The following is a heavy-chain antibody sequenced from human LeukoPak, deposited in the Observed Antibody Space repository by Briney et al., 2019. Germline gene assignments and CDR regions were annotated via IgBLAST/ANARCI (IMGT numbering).Heavy chain of an antibody. CDR2: ISYDGSNK. Sequence: GGSLRLSCAASGFTFSSYAMHWVRQAPGKGLEWVAVISYDGSNKYYADSVKGRFTISRDNSKNTLYLQMNSLRAEDTAVYYCARDLPKYYYDSSGAKDYWGQGTLVTVSS. J-gene: IGHJ4*02. D-gene: IGHD3-22*01. CDR1: GFTFSSYA. V-gene: IGHV3-30-3*01. CDR3: ARDLPKYYYDSSGAKDY.